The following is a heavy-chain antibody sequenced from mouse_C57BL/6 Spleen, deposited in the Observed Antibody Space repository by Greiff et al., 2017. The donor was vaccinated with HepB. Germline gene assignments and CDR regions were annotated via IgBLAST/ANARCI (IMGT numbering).Heavy chain of an antibody. CDR2: IDPETGGT. V-gene: IGHV1-15*01. CDR3: TRRELGLPYFDY. J-gene: IGHJ2*01. CDR1: GYTFTDYE. Sequence: SGAELVRPGASVTLSCKASGYTFTDYEMHWVKQTPVHGLEWIGAIDPETGGTAYNQKFKGKAILTADKSSSTAYMELRSLTSEDSAVYYCTRRELGLPYFDYWGQGTTLTVSS. D-gene: IGHD4-1*01.